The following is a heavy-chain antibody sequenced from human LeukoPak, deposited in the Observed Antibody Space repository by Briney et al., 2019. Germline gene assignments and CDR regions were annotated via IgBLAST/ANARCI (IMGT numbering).Heavy chain of an antibody. J-gene: IGHJ6*03. Sequence: GASVKVSCKASGYTFTSYGISWVRQAPGQGLEWMGWISAYNGNTNYAQKLQGRVTMTTDTSTSTAYMELRSLRSDDTAVYYCASGLVVLERPGYMDVWGKGTTVTVSS. CDR1: GYTFTSYG. D-gene: IGHD1-1*01. V-gene: IGHV1-18*01. CDR2: ISAYNGNT. CDR3: ASGLVVLERPGYMDV.